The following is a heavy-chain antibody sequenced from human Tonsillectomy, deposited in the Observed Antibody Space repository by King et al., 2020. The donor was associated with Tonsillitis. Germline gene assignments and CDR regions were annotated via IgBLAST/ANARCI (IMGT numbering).Heavy chain of an antibody. Sequence: QLVESGGGLVQPGGSLRLSCAASGFTFRSYEMNWVRQAPGKGLEWVSYISSSGSTIYYADSVKGRFTISRDNAKNSLYLQMKSLRAEDTAVYYCPRDNDYYYYMDVWGKGTTVTVSS. J-gene: IGHJ6*03. CDR3: PRDNDYYYYMDV. CDR2: ISSSGSTI. V-gene: IGHV3-48*03. CDR1: GFTFRSYE. D-gene: IGHD2-8*01.